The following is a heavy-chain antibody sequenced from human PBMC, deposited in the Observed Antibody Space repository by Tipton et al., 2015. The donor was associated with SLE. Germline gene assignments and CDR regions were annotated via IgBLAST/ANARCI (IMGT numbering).Heavy chain of an antibody. CDR3: AKASATNDYGYYYYDAFDI. CDR2: IWYDGSNK. CDR1: GFTFSSYG. Sequence: SLRLSCAASGFTFSSYGMHWVRQAPGKGLEWVAVIWYDGSNKYYADSVKGRFTISRDNSKNTLYLQMNSLRAEDTAVYYCAKASATNDYGYYYYDAFDIWGQGTMVTVSS. D-gene: IGHD4-17*01. J-gene: IGHJ3*02. V-gene: IGHV3-33*06.